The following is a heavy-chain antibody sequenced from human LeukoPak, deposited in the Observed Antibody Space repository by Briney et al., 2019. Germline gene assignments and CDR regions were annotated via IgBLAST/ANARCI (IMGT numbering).Heavy chain of an antibody. Sequence: PSETLSLTCTVSGGSISSYYWSWIRQPPGKGLEWIGYIYYSGSTNYNPSLRSRVTISVDTAKNQFSLRLSSVTAADTAVYYCARHARRGYSYAKTRPYYFDYWGQGTLVTVSS. D-gene: IGHD5-18*01. J-gene: IGHJ4*02. CDR1: GGSISSYY. CDR2: IYYSGST. CDR3: ARHARRGYSYAKTRPYYFDY. V-gene: IGHV4-59*08.